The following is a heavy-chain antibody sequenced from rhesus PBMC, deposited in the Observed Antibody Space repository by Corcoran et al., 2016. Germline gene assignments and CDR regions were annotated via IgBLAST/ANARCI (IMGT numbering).Heavy chain of an antibody. J-gene: IGHJ3*01. CDR2: IYGSSTST. CDR1: GGSISVSYR. D-gene: IGHD4-29*01. Sequence: QVQLQESGPGVVKPSETLSLTCAVSGGSISVSYRWSGIRQPPGKGLEWIGYIYGSSTSTNNNPSLKSRVTISKDTSKNQFSLKLSSVTAADTAVYYCARSGSNYVRGAVDFGGQGLRVTVSS. V-gene: IGHV4S10*01. CDR3: ARSGSNYVRGAVDF.